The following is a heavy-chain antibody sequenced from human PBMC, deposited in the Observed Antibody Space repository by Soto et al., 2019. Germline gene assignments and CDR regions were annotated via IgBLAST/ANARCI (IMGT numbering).Heavy chain of an antibody. D-gene: IGHD6-6*01. CDR3: AKELGALIAARPYYYYYMDV. V-gene: IGHV3-23*01. J-gene: IGHJ6*03. Sequence: GGSLRLSCAASGFTFSSYAMSWVRQAPGKGLEWVSAISGSGGSTYYADSVNGRFTISRDNSKNTLYLQMNSLRAEDTAVYYCAKELGALIAARPYYYYYMDVWGKGTTVTVSS. CDR1: GFTFSSYA. CDR2: ISGSGGST.